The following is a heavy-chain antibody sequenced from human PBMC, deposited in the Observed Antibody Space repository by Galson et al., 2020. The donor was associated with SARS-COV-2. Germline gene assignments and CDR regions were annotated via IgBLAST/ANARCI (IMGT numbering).Heavy chain of an antibody. CDR2: IYTSGST. CDR1: GASISSGTYY. V-gene: IGHV4-61*02. Sequence: SETLSLTCTVSGASISSGTYYWNWIRQPAGKGLEWIGRIYTSGSTNYNPSLKSRVTISVDTSKNQFSLKLSSVTAADTAVYYCARGLISQHFDYWGQGTLVTVSS. D-gene: IGHD2-2*01. CDR3: ARGLISQHFDY. J-gene: IGHJ4*02.